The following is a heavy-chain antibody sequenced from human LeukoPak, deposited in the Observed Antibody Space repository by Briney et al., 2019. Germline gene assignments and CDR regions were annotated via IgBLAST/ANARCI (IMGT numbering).Heavy chain of an antibody. CDR2: IIPIFGTA. J-gene: IGHJ4*02. Sequence: SVKVSCKASGGTFSSYAISWVRQAPGQGLEWMGGIIPIFGTANYAQKFQGRVTITADESTSTAYMELSSLRSEDTAVYYRARGTTYYYDSSGYYSPDYWGQGTLVTVSS. CDR3: ARGTTYYYDSSGYYSPDY. D-gene: IGHD3-22*01. V-gene: IGHV1-69*13. CDR1: GGTFSSYA.